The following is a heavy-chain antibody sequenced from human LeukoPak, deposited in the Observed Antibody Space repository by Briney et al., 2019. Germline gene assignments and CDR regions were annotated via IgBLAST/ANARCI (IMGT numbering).Heavy chain of an antibody. CDR2: INHSGST. Sequence: SETQSLTCAVYGGSFSGYYWSWIRQPPGKGLEWIGEINHSGSTNYNPSLKSRVTISVDTSKNQFSLKLNSVTAADTAVYYCAGHLRYFDYWGQGTLVTVSS. J-gene: IGHJ4*02. D-gene: IGHD3-9*01. CDR1: GGSFSGYY. V-gene: IGHV4-34*01. CDR3: AGHLRYFDY.